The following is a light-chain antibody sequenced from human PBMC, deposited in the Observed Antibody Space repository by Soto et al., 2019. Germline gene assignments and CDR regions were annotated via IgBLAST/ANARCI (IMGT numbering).Light chain of an antibody. Sequence: QSALTQPASVSGSPGQSITISCTGPSSDVGGYDSVSWYQKQPDKAPKLIIYGVTNRPSGVPDRFSGSKSGTSASLAITGLQAEDEADYYCQSYDSSLSGSVFGGGTKLTVL. CDR3: QSYDSSLSGSV. V-gene: IGLV2-14*01. CDR2: GVT. J-gene: IGLJ3*02. CDR1: SSDVGGYDS.